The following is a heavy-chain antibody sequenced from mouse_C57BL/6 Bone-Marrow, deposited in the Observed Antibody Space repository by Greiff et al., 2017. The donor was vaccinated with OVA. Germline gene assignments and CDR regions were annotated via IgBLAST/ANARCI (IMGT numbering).Heavy chain of an antibody. CDR1: GYTFTEYT. D-gene: IGHD3-2*02. CDR2: FYPGSGSI. CDR3: ARHPYSSGYGYAMDY. J-gene: IGHJ4*01. Sequence: VMLVESGAELVKPGASVKLSCKASGYTFTEYTIHWVKQRSGQGLEWIGWFYPGSGSIKYNEKFKDKATLTADKSSSTVYMELSRLTAEDSAVYFCARHPYSSGYGYAMDYWGQGTSVTVSS. V-gene: IGHV1-62-2*01.